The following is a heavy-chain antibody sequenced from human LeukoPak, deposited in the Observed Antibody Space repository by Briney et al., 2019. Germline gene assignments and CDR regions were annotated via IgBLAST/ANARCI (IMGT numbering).Heavy chain of an antibody. D-gene: IGHD6-19*01. CDR1: GFTFSSYW. CDR3: ATDRDNRGWQRRFDS. V-gene: IGHV3-7*01. J-gene: IGHJ4*02. Sequence: PGGSLRLSCAASGFTFSSYWMNWYRQAPGKGLDWVGNINQDASEINYVDSVRGRFTISRDNAKNSLHLQMNSLRVEDTAVYYCATDRDNRGWQRRFDSWGQGTLVTVSS. CDR2: INQDASEI.